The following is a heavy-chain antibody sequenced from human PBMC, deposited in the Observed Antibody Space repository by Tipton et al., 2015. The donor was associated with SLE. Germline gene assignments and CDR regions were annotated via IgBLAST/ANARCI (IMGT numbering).Heavy chain of an antibody. V-gene: IGHV4-59*12. CDR1: GDSITSDY. CDR2: ISYSGST. J-gene: IGHJ4*02. Sequence: TLSLTCTVSGDSITSDYWTWIRQPPGKGLEWIGYISYSGSTNYNLSVRSRVSISLDTSKNQFSLKLNSVTAADTAVYYCARGSYGLGARGFDYWGQGTLVTVSS. CDR3: ARGSYGLGARGFDY. D-gene: IGHD5-18*01.